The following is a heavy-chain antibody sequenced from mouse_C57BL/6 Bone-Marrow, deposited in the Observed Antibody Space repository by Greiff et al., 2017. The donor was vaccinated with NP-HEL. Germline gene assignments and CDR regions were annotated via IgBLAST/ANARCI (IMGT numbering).Heavy chain of an antibody. CDR1: GYAFTNYL. Sequence: QVHVKQSGAELVRPGTSVKVSCKASGYAFTNYLIEWVKQRPGQGLEWIGVINPGSGGTNYNEKFKGKATLTADKSSSTAYMQLSSLTSEDSAVYFCARFFDGYYERFAYWGQGTLVTVSA. CDR3: ARFFDGYYERFAY. V-gene: IGHV1-54*01. J-gene: IGHJ3*01. D-gene: IGHD2-3*01. CDR2: INPGSGGT.